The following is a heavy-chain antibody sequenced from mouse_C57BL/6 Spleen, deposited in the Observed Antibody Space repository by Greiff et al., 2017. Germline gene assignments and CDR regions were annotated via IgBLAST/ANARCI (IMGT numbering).Heavy chain of an antibody. Sequence: VQLKQSGAELVKPGASVKMSCKASGYTFTTYPIEWMKQNHGKSLEWIGNFHPYNDDTKYNEKFKGKATLTVEKSSRTVYLELSRLTSADSAVYYCARRGYGSSYDWYFDVWGTGTTVTVSS. CDR1: GYTFTTYP. V-gene: IGHV1-47*01. CDR2: FHPYNDDT. D-gene: IGHD1-1*01. J-gene: IGHJ1*03. CDR3: ARRGYGSSYDWYFDV.